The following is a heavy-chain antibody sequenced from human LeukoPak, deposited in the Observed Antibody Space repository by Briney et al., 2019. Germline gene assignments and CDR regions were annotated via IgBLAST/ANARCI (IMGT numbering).Heavy chain of an antibody. D-gene: IGHD4-23*01. CDR2: IYTSGST. CDR1: GGSISSYY. J-gene: IGHJ3*02. CDR3: ATRRVYGGNSGNDAFDI. V-gene: IGHV4-4*09. Sequence: SETLSLTCTVSGGSISSYYWSWIRQPPGKGLEWIGYIYTSGSTNYSPSLKSRVTISVDTSKNQFSLKLSPVTAADTAAYYCATRRVYGGNSGNDAFDIWGQGTMVTVSS.